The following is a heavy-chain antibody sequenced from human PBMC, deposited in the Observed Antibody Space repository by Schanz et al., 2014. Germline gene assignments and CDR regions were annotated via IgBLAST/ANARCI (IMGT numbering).Heavy chain of an antibody. CDR2: GNPSVRGT. CDR1: GYTLSAYS. CDR3: AWAFDSSGYYFDY. J-gene: IGHJ4*02. D-gene: IGHD3-22*01. Sequence: QVQLVQSGTQVKKPGASAKVSCKASGYTLSAYSLHWVRQAPGQGLARMGKGNPSVRGTHFAREFQGRVTITSDTSTSTVYMELDGLRSEYSSVYYCAWAFDSSGYYFDYWGQGTLVTVSS. V-gene: IGHV1-46*03.